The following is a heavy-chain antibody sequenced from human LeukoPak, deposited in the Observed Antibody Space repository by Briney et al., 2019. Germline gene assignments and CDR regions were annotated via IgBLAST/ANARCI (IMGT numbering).Heavy chain of an antibody. Sequence: EASVEVFCKASGYTFTRYYMHCVRHASGQGLEDRIVINRRGGSTSYAQKFQGRVTMTRVMATSTVYMELSSLRSEDTAVYYCAREGRRRYSYCYHFDYWGQGTLVTVSS. CDR1: GYTFTRYY. CDR3: AREGRRRYSYCYHFDY. CDR2: INRRGGST. D-gene: IGHD5-18*01. V-gene: IGHV1-46*01. J-gene: IGHJ4*02.